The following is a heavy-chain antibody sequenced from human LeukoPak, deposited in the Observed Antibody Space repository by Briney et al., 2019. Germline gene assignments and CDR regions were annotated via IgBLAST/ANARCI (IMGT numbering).Heavy chain of an antibody. Sequence: SETLSLTCTVSGGSISSGSYYWSWIRQPAGKGLEWIGEINHSGSTNYNPSLKSRVTISVDTSKNQFSLKLSSVTAADTAVYYCARLRPLYYYDSRGPVDYWGQGTLVTVSS. V-gene: IGHV4-61*10. CDR2: INHSGST. J-gene: IGHJ4*02. CDR3: ARLRPLYYYDSRGPVDY. CDR1: GGSISSGSYY. D-gene: IGHD3-22*01.